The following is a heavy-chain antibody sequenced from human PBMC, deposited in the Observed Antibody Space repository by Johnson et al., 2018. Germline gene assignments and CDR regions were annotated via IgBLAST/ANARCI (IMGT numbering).Heavy chain of an antibody. D-gene: IGHD3-22*01. CDR2: ITWNSGSI. CDR1: GFTFDDYA. Sequence: VQLVQSGGGLVQXGRSLRLSCAASGFTFDDYAMHWVRQAPGKGLEWVSGITWNSGSIGCADSLKGRFTISRDNAKNSLYLQMNSLGAEDTALYYCTKDLIPQRMIGVVGAFDIWGQGTMVTVSS. V-gene: IGHV3-9*01. CDR3: TKDLIPQRMIGVVGAFDI. J-gene: IGHJ3*02.